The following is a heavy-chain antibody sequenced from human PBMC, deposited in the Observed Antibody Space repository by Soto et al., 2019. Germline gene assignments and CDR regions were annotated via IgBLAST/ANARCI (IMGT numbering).Heavy chain of an antibody. Sequence: SQTLSLTLAISWCSVSINSAALNWIMQSPSIGLEWLGRTYYRSKLFNNYSLSVKSRITIKPDTSKNQFCLQLNSVTPEDTAVYYGERGDQGFDYGGQGALVTVSS. V-gene: IGHV6-1*01. CDR2: TYYRSKLFN. D-gene: IGHD3-16*01. J-gene: IGHJ4*02. CDR1: WCSVSINSAA. CDR3: ERGDQGFDY.